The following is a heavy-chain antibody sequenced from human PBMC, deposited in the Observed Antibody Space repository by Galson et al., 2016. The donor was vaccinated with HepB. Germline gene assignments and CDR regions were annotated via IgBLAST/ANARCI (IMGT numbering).Heavy chain of an antibody. CDR1: GYVFTSYA. J-gene: IGHJ5*02. D-gene: IGHD6-25*01. Sequence: SVKVSCKASGYVFTSYAISWVRQALGRGLEWMGWISTFNGRTNYAQRFQGRVTMTTDTPTTTAHMELTRLTSDDTAGYYCARAGSRSGTNWFSPWGQGTLVTVSS. V-gene: IGHV1-18*01. CDR2: ISTFNGRT. CDR3: ARAGSRSGTNWFSP.